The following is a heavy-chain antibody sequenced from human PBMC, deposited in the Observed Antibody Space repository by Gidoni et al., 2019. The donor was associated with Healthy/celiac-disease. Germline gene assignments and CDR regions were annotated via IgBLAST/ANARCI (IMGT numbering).Heavy chain of an antibody. D-gene: IGHD3-3*01. Sequence: EVQLLESGGGLVQPGGSLRLSCAASGFTFSSSAMSWVRPAPGKGLEWVPAISGSGGSPYYADAVKGRFTISRDNSKNTLYLQMNSLRAEDTAVYYCAKVEGAYYDLWRNSNWFDPWGQGTLVTVSS. CDR1: GFTFSSSA. CDR3: AKVEGAYYDLWRNSNWFDP. J-gene: IGHJ5*02. CDR2: ISGSGGSP. V-gene: IGHV3-23*01.